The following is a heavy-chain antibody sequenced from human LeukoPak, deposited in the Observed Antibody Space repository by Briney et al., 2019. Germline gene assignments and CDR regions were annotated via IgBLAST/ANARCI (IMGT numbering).Heavy chain of an antibody. CDR1: GSTVSSNY. CDR3: ARVLLWFGEYDY. Sequence: GGSLRLSCAASGSTVSSNYMSWVRQAPGKGLEWVSVIYSGGSTYYADSVKGRFTISRDNSKNTLYLQMNSLRAEDTAVYYCARVLLWFGEYDYWGQGTLVTVSS. V-gene: IGHV3-53*03. J-gene: IGHJ4*02. CDR2: IYSGGST. D-gene: IGHD3-10*01.